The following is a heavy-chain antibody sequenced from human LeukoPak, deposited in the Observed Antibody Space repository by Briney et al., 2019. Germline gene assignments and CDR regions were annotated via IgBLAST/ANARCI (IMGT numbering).Heavy chain of an antibody. Sequence: GGPLRLSCAASGFTFSSYAMHWVRQAPGKGLEWVAVISYDGSNKYYADSVKGRFTISRDNSKNTLYLQMNSLRAEDTAVYYCARGGVASAWLADQFDYWGQGTLVTVSS. J-gene: IGHJ4*02. CDR3: ARGGVASAWLADQFDY. CDR1: GFTFSSYA. D-gene: IGHD6-19*01. CDR2: ISYDGSNK. V-gene: IGHV3-30-3*01.